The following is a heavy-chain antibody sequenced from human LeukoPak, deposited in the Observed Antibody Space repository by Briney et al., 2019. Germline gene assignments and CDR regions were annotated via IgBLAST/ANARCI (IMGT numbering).Heavy chain of an antibody. CDR2: IYYSGST. V-gene: IGHV4-59*01. CDR1: GGSISSYY. Sequence: SETLSLTCTVSGGSISSYYWSWIRQPPGKGLEWIGYIYYSGSTNYNPSLKSRVTISVDTSKDQFSLKLSSVTAADTAVYYCARVPNWFDPWGQGTLVTVSS. J-gene: IGHJ5*02. CDR3: ARVPNWFDP.